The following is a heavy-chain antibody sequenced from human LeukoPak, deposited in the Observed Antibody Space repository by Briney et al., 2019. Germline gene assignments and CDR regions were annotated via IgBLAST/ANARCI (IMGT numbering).Heavy chain of an antibody. V-gene: IGHV3-21*01. Sequence: KSGGSLRLSCAASGFSFSTYTMNWVRQAPGQGLEWVSSITGSSTNTYYADSVKGRFTISRDNAKNSLYLQMSSLRAEDTAVYYCARDYCSSASCYFGYWGQGILVTVSS. CDR2: ITGSSTNT. CDR1: GFSFSTYT. D-gene: IGHD2-2*01. CDR3: ARDYCSSASCYFGY. J-gene: IGHJ4*02.